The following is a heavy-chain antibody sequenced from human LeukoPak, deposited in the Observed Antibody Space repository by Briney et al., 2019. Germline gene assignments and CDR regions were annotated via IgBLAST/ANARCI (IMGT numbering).Heavy chain of an antibody. CDR2: ISGSGGST. CDR3: AKDIVVVPAAEALYGMDV. V-gene: IGHV3-23*01. Sequence: GGSLRLSCAASGFTFSSYAMSWVRQAPGKGLEWVSAISGSGGSTYYADSVKGRFTISRDNSKNTLYLQMNSLRAEDTAVYYCAKDIVVVPAAEALYGMDVWGQGTTVTVS. CDR1: GFTFSSYA. J-gene: IGHJ6*02. D-gene: IGHD2-2*01.